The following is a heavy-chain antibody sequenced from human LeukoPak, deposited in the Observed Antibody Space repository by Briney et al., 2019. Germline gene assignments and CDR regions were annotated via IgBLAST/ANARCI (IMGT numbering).Heavy chain of an antibody. V-gene: IGHV4-31*03. J-gene: IGHJ4*02. CDR1: GGSISSGGYY. CDR3: ARTNYYGSGSYFPYYFDY. D-gene: IGHD3-10*01. Sequence: SQTLSLTCTVSGGSISSGGYYWSWIRQHPGKGLEWIGYIYYSGSTYYNPSLKSRVTISVDTSKNQFSLKLSSVTAADTAVYYCARTNYYGSGSYFPYYFDYWGQGTQVTVSS. CDR2: IYYSGST.